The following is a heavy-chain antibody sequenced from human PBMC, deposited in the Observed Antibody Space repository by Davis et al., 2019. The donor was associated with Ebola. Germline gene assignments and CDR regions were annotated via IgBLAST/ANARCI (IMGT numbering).Heavy chain of an antibody. CDR1: GNSFSSHW. CDR2: IFTGDSAT. V-gene: IGHV5-51*01. Sequence: GESLKISCKDSGNSFSSHWIGWVRQMPGKGLEWMGIIFTGDSATRYSPSFRGQVTISADKSIRTAYLQWSGLKASDTAMYYCASLRRTITGMDDAFDIWGQGTMVTVSS. CDR3: ASLRRTITGMDDAFDI. D-gene: IGHD1-20*01. J-gene: IGHJ3*02.